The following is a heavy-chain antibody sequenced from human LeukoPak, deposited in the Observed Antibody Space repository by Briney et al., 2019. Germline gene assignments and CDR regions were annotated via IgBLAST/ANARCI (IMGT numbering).Heavy chain of an antibody. V-gene: IGHV4-34*01. CDR2: INHSGST. D-gene: IGHD3-10*01. CDR1: GGSFSGYY. J-gene: IGHJ5*02. Sequence: SETMSLTSAVYGGSFSGYYWSWIRQPPGKGLEWIGEINHSGSTNYNPSLKSRVTISVDTSKIQFSLKLSSVTAADTAVYYCARGRSGSYSYPSRFDPWGQGTLVTVSS. CDR3: ARGRSGSYSYPSRFDP.